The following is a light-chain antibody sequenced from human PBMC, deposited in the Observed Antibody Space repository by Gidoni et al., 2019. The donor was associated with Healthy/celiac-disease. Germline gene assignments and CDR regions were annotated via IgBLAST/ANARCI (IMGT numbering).Light chain of an antibody. V-gene: IGLV2-14*01. J-gene: IGLJ2*01. CDR3: SSYTSSSLV. Sequence: QSALTQPASVSGSPGQSITISCTGTSSDVGRYNYVSWYQQHPGKAPKLMIYEVSNRPSGVSNRFSGSKSGNTASLTISGLQAEDEADYYCSSYTSSSLVFGGGTKLTVL. CDR1: SSDVGRYNY. CDR2: EVS.